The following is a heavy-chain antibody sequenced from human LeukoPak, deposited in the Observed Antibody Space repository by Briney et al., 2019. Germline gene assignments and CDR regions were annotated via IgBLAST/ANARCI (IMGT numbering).Heavy chain of an antibody. D-gene: IGHD3-22*01. CDR2: INHSGST. V-gene: IGHV4-34*01. J-gene: IGHJ6*02. CDR3: AREMVITSRPGYYYYGMDV. Sequence: SETLSLTCAVYGGSFSGYYWSWIRQPPGKGLEWIGEINHSGSTNYNPSLKSPVTISVDTSKNQFSLKLSSVTAADTAVYYCAREMVITSRPGYYYYGMDVWGQGTTVTVSS. CDR1: GGSFSGYY.